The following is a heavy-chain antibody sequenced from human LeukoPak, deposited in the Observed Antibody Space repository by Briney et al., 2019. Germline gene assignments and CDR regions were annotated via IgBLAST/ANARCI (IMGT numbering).Heavy chain of an antibody. J-gene: IGHJ4*02. CDR1: GFTFSSYS. CDR3: AREKCSSTSCPLFDY. D-gene: IGHD2-2*01. CDR2: ISSSGSTI. Sequence: PGGSLRLSCAASGFTFSSYSMNWVRQAPGKGLEWVSYISSSGSTIYYADSVKGRFTISRDNAKNSLYLQMNSLRAEDTAVYYCAREKCSSTSCPLFDYWGQGTLVTVSS. V-gene: IGHV3-48*04.